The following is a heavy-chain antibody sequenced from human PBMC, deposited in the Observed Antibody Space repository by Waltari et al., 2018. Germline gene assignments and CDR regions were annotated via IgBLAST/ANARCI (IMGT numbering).Heavy chain of an antibody. CDR3: ARAPDFDT. Sequence: QVQLVQSGAEVKKPGASVKVSCKASGYTFSDYYMHWVRQAPGQGLEWMAWINPSSGGTYSAQKFQGRVTMTRDTSISTAYMELRGLTSDDTAVYYCARAPDFDTWGQGTQVTVSS. V-gene: IGHV1-2*02. CDR2: INPSSGGT. J-gene: IGHJ4*02. CDR1: GYTFSDYY.